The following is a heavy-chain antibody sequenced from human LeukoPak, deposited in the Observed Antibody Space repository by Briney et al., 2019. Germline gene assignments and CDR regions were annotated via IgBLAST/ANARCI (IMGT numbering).Heavy chain of an antibody. Sequence: ASVKVSCKASGYTFTSYGISWVRRAPGQGLEWMGWISAYNGNTNYAQKLQGRVTMTTDTSTSTAYMELRSLRSDDTAVYYCASGKYYYDSSGYYYAYWGQGTLVTVSS. D-gene: IGHD3-22*01. CDR2: ISAYNGNT. CDR1: GYTFTSYG. V-gene: IGHV1-18*01. J-gene: IGHJ4*02. CDR3: ASGKYYYDSSGYYYAY.